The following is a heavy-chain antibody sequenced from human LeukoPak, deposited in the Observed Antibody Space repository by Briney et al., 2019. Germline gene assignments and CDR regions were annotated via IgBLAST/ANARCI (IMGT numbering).Heavy chain of an antibody. J-gene: IGHJ4*02. CDR2: ISSSSSYI. Sequence: GGSLRLSCAASGFSFSSYSMNGVRQAPGKGLEWVSSISSSSSYIYSADSVKGRFTISRDNAKNSLYLQMNSLRAEDTAVYYCARSGGILTGYYDYWGQGTLVTVSS. CDR3: ARSGGILTGYYDY. D-gene: IGHD3-9*01. V-gene: IGHV3-21*01. CDR1: GFSFSSYS.